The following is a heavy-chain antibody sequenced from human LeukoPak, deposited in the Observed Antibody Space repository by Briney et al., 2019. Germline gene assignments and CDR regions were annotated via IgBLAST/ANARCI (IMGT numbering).Heavy chain of an antibody. CDR3: AKYRYCTATSCPGVFDY. D-gene: IGHD2-8*02. CDR2: ISGSGGST. CDR1: GFTFSSYA. V-gene: IGHV3-23*01. Sequence: GGSLRLSCAASGFTFSSYAMSWVRQAPGKGLEWVSAISGSGGSTYYADSVKGRYTISRDDSKNTLYLHMNSLRAEDTAVYYCAKYRYCTATSCPGVFDYWGQGTLVTVSS. J-gene: IGHJ4*02.